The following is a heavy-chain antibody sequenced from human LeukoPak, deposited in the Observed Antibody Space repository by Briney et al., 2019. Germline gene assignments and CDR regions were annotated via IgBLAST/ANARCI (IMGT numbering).Heavy chain of an antibody. J-gene: IGHJ4*02. V-gene: IGHV5-51*01. CDR3: ARSNWIDWGPWGY. D-gene: IGHD7-27*01. CDR1: GYSFTSYW. Sequence: GESLKISCKGPGYSFTSYWIGWVRQMPGKGLEWMGIIYPGDSDTRYSPSFQGQVTISADKSISTAYLQWSSLKASDTAMYYCARSNWIDWGPWGYWGQGTLVTVSS. CDR2: IYPGDSDT.